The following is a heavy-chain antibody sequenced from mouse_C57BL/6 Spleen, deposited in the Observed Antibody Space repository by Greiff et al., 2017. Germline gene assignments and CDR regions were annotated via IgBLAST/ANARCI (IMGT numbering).Heavy chain of an antibody. V-gene: IGHV1-64*01. CDR1: GYTFTSYW. CDR2: IHPNSGST. D-gene: IGHD3-2*02. Sequence: QVQLQQPGAELVKPGASVKLSCKASGYTFTSYWMHWVKQRPGQGLEWIGMIHPNSGSTNYNEKFKSKATLTVDKSSSTAYMQLSSLTSEDSAVYYCARRDSSGIYYSMDYWGQGTSLTVSS. J-gene: IGHJ4*01. CDR3: ARRDSSGIYYSMDY.